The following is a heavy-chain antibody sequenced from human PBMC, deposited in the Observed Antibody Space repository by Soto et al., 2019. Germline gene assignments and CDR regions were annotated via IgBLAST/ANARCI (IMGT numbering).Heavy chain of an antibody. CDR3: AKDRNDYVWGSYRLPYYYYGMDV. V-gene: IGHV3-23*01. CDR1: GFIFRNYA. Sequence: GGSLRLSCAASGFIFRNYAMSWVRQPPGKGLEWVSGIGGPGTDTYYADSVRGRFTVSRDNSESTLFLQMNSLRVEDTAVYYCAKDRNDYVWGSYRLPYYYYGMDVWGQGTTVTVSS. D-gene: IGHD3-16*02. J-gene: IGHJ6*02. CDR2: IGGPGTDT.